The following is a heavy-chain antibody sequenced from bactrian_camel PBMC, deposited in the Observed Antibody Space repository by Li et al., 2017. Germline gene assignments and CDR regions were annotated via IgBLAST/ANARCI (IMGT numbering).Heavy chain of an antibody. V-gene: IGHV3S54*01. CDR2: IDAARGRI. J-gene: IGHJ4*01. Sequence: HVQLVESGGGSVQTGGSRTLSCSHSGLTHRANCRGWFREVPGKLREGIAGIDAARGRIYYAASVKGRFTISRDNAKNTLTLQMNNLGPEDTAIYYCAAGYWAVRGGYCYCAWGEGTQVTVS. CDR1: GLTHRANC. D-gene: IGHD2*01. CDR3: AAGYWAVRGGYCYCA.